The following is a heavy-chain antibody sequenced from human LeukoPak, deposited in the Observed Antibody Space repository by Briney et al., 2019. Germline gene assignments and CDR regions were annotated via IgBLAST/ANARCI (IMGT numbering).Heavy chain of an antibody. D-gene: IGHD3-16*01. V-gene: IGHV3-21*01. Sequence: GGSLRLSCAASGFTFSSYSMNWVRQAPGKGLEWVSSISSSSSYIYYADSVKGRFTISRDNAKNSMYLQMNSLSAEDTAVYYCARGTFDGFDPWGQGTLVTVSS. CDR3: ARGTFDGFDP. CDR2: ISSSSSYI. CDR1: GFTFSSYS. J-gene: IGHJ5*02.